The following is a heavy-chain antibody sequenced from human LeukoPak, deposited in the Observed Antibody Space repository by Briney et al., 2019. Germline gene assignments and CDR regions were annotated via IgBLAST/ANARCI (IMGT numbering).Heavy chain of an antibody. J-gene: IGHJ4*02. CDR2: INPNSGGT. V-gene: IGHV1-2*02. CDR3: ARGRRILVGDPNAGDFFDY. Sequence: ASVKVSCKASGYTFTGYYMHWVRQAPGQGLEWMGWINPNSGGTNYAQKFQGRVTMTRDTSISTAYMELSRLRSDDTAVYYCARGRRILVGDPNAGDFFDYWGQGTLVTVSS. CDR1: GYTFTGYY. D-gene: IGHD1-26*01.